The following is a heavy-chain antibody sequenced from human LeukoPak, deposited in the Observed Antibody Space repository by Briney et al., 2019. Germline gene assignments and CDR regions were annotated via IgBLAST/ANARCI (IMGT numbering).Heavy chain of an antibody. Sequence: GRSLRLSCAASGFTFSSYAMHWVRQAPGKGLEWVAVISYDGSNKCYADSVKGRFNISRDNSKNTLYLQMNSLRAEDTAVYYCARAHGSYSRFDYWGQGTLVTVSS. CDR3: ARAHGSYSRFDY. V-gene: IGHV3-30*04. J-gene: IGHJ4*02. D-gene: IGHD1-26*01. CDR2: ISYDGSNK. CDR1: GFTFSSYA.